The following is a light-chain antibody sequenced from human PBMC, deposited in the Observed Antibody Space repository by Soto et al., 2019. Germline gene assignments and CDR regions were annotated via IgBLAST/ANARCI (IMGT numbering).Light chain of an antibody. CDR1: SGHSSYA. V-gene: IGLV4-69*01. Sequence: QLVLTQSPSASASLGASVKLTCTLSSGHSSYAIAWHQQQPEKGPRYLMKLNSDGSHSKGDGIPDRFSGSSSGAERFLTIPRLQSEGEAQYYLPTWGSGTVVFRRRT. CDR3: PTWGSGTVV. CDR2: LNSDGSH. J-gene: IGLJ2*01.